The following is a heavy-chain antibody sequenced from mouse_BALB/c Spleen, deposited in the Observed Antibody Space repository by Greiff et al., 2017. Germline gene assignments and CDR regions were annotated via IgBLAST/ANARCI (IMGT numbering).Heavy chain of an antibody. CDR2: ISSGSSTI. CDR3: ARSPYDGYPYYAMDY. CDR1: GFTFSSFG. J-gene: IGHJ4*01. Sequence: EVHLVESGGGLVQPGGSRKLSCAASGFTFSSFGMHWVRQAPEKGLEWVAYISSGSSTIYYADTVKGRFTISRDNPKNTLFLQMTSLRSEDTAMYYCARSPYDGYPYYAMDYWGQGTSVTVSS. V-gene: IGHV5-17*02. D-gene: IGHD2-3*01.